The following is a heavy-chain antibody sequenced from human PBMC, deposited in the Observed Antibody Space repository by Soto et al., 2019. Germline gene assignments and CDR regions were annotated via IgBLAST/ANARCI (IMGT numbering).Heavy chain of an antibody. J-gene: IGHJ4*02. CDR3: VCIGWHIV. D-gene: IGHD6-19*01. V-gene: IGHV3-11*01. Sequence: GGSLRLSCTASGFIFSNYHMTWIRQAPGKGLEWVSYVDGPGSTIYYADSVKGRFTISRDNAKSSLFLQMNSLRVEDTAVYYCVCIGWHIVWGQGTVVTVSS. CDR1: GFIFSNYH. CDR2: VDGPGSTI.